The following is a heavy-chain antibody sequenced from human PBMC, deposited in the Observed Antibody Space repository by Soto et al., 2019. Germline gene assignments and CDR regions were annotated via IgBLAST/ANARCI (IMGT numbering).Heavy chain of an antibody. V-gene: IGHV3-33*01. Sequence: QVQLVESGGGVVQPGRSLRLPCAASGFTFSSYGMHWVRQAPGKGLEWVAVIWYDGSNKYYADSVKGRFTISRDNSKNTLYLQMNSLRAEDTAVYYCARDESGWYSGEILDYWGQGTLVTVSS. J-gene: IGHJ4*02. CDR3: ARDESGWYSGEILDY. CDR2: IWYDGSNK. CDR1: GFTFSSYG. D-gene: IGHD6-19*01.